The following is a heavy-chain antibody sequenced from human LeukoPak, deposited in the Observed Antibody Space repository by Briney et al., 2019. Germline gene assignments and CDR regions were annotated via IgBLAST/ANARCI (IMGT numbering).Heavy chain of an antibody. CDR2: ISAYNGNT. D-gene: IGHD3-10*01. CDR3: ATESYGSGSSGAFDI. J-gene: IGHJ3*02. CDR1: GYTFTSYG. V-gene: IGHV1-18*01. Sequence: GASVKVSCKASGYTFTSYGISWVRQAPGQGLEWMGWISAYNGNTNYAQKLQGRVTMTTDTSTSTAYMELRSLRSEDTAVYYCATESYGSGSSGAFDIWGQGTMVTVSS.